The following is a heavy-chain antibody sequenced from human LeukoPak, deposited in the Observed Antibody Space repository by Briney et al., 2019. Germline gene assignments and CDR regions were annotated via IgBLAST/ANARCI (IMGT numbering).Heavy chain of an antibody. J-gene: IGHJ4*02. CDR1: GFTFSSYG. CDR3: TGYNSSWIRGAIDY. CDR2: ISYDGSNK. V-gene: IGHV3-30*03. Sequence: PGGSLRLSCAASGFTFSSYGMHWVRQAPGKGLEWVAVISYDGSNKYYADSVKGRFTISRDNSKNTLYLQMNSLRAEDTAVYYCTGYNSSWIRGAIDYWGQGTLVTVSS. D-gene: IGHD6-13*01.